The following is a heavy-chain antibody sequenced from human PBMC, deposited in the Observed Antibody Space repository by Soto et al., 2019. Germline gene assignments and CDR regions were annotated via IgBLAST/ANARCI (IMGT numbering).Heavy chain of an antibody. CDR2: IWYDGSNK. J-gene: IGHJ4*02. CDR3: ARSGGYYDSSGSFDY. CDR1: GFTFSSYG. D-gene: IGHD3-22*01. Sequence: LRLSCAASGFTFSSYGMHWVRQAPGKGLEWVAVIWYDGSNKYYADSVKGRFTISRDNSKNTLYLQMNSLRAEDTAVYYCARSGGYYDSSGSFDYWGQGTLVTVSS. V-gene: IGHV3-33*01.